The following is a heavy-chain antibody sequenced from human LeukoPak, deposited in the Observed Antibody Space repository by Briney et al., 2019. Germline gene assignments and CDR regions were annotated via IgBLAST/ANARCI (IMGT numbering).Heavy chain of an antibody. V-gene: IGHV3-23*01. CDR3: AKDEDLRGSPTARFDY. Sequence: GGSLRLSRAASGFTFSSYAMSWVRQAPGKGLEWVSAISGSGGSTYYADSVKGRFTISRDNSKNTLYLQMNSLRAEDTAVYYCAKDEDLRGSPTARFDYWGQGTLVTVSS. J-gene: IGHJ4*02. CDR1: GFTFSSYA. CDR2: ISGSGGST. D-gene: IGHD4-11*01.